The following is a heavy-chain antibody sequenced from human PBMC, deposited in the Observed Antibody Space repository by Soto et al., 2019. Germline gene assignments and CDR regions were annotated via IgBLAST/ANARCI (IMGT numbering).Heavy chain of an antibody. J-gene: IGHJ5*02. V-gene: IGHV4-31*03. D-gene: IGHD3-22*01. CDR3: ARGPDYYDSSHNWFDP. Sequence: PSETLSLTCTVSGGSISSGCYYWSWLRQHPGKGLEWIGYIYYSGSTYYNPSLKSRVTISVDTSKNQFSLKLSSVTAADTAVYYCARGPDYYDSSHNWFDPWGQGTLVTVSS. CDR2: IYYSGST. CDR1: GGSISSGCYY.